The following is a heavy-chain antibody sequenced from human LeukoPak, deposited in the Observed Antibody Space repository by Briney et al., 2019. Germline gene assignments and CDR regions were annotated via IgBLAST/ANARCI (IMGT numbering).Heavy chain of an antibody. V-gene: IGHV1-24*01. CDR2: FDPEDGET. Sequence: ASVKVSCKVSGYTLTELSMHWVRQAPGKGLEWMGGFDPEDGETIYAQKFQGRVTMTEDTSTDTAYMELSSLRSEDTAVYYCATKRFDGYSAKGYYFDYWGQGTLVTVSS. CDR3: ATKRFDGYSAKGYYFDY. D-gene: IGHD5-24*01. CDR1: GYTLTELS. J-gene: IGHJ4*02.